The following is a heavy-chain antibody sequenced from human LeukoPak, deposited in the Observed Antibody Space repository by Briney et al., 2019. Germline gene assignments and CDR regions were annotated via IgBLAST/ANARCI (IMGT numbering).Heavy chain of an antibody. D-gene: IGHD3-10*01. CDR1: GFTFSSYA. CDR2: ISSNGGST. J-gene: IGHJ4*02. CDR3: ARVRLGGADY. V-gene: IGHV3-64*01. Sequence: AGGSLRLSCAASGFTFSSYAMHWVRQAPGKGLEYVSAISSNGGSTYYANSVKGRFTISRDNSKNTLYLQMGSLRAEDMAVYYCARVRLGGADYWGQGTLVTVSS.